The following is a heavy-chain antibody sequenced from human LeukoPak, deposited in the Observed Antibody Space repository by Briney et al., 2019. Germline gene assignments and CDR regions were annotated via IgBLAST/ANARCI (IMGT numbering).Heavy chain of an antibody. CDR2: IYSGGST. CDR1: GFTFSSYA. J-gene: IGHJ4*02. V-gene: IGHV3-53*04. D-gene: IGHD4-17*01. Sequence: PGGSLRLSCAASGFTFSSYAMSWVRQAPGKGLEWVSVIYSGGSTYYADSVKGRFTISRHNSKNTLYLQMNSLRAEDTAVYYCARVPLGYGDFFDYWGQGTLVTVSS. CDR3: ARVPLGYGDFFDY.